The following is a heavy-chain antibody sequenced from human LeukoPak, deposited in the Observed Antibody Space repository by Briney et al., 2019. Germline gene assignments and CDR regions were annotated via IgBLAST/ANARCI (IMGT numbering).Heavy chain of an antibody. CDR1: GGSFSGYY. V-gene: IGHV4-34*01. CDR2: INHSGST. CDR3: ARGHCSGCSCYLYNY. Sequence: SETLSLTCAVYGGSFSGYYWSWIRQPPGKGLEWIGEINHSGSTNYNPSLKSRVTISVDTSKNQFSLKLSSVTAADTAVYYCARGHCSGCSCYLYNYWGQGTLVTVSS. J-gene: IGHJ4*02. D-gene: IGHD2-15*01.